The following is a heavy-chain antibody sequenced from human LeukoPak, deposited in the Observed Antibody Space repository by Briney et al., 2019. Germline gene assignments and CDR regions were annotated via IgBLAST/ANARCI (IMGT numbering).Heavy chain of an antibody. J-gene: IGHJ4*02. CDR1: GGSISSSSYY. V-gene: IGHV4-39*01. CDR2: IYYSGGT. Sequence: SETLSLTCTVSGGSISSSSYYWGWIRQPPGKGLEWIGSIYYSGGTYYNASLKSRVTVSVDTSKNQFSLKLSSVTAADTAVYYCVRSGGHSDFDSWGQGTLVTVSS. D-gene: IGHD4-23*01. CDR3: VRSGGHSDFDS.